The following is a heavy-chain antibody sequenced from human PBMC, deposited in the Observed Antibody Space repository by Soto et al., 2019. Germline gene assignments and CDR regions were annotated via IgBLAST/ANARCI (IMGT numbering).Heavy chain of an antibody. CDR3: ARDQVGNYGSGFLFDP. CDR1: GFTFSSYA. J-gene: IGHJ5*02. D-gene: IGHD3-10*01. V-gene: IGHV3-30-3*01. Sequence: GGSLRLSCAASGFTFSSYAMHWVRQAPGKGLEWVAVISYDGSNKYYADSVKGRFTISRDNSKNTLYLQMNSLRAEDTAVYYCARDQVGNYGSGFLFDPWGQGTLVTVSS. CDR2: ISYDGSNK.